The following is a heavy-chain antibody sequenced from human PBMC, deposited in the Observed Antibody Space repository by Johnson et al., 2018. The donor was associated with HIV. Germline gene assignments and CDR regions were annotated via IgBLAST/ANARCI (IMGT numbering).Heavy chain of an antibody. CDR2: IKQDGSDK. V-gene: IGHV3-7*03. Sequence: VQLVESGGGLVQPGGSLRLSCAASGFTFSSYWMSWVRQAPGKGLEWVANIKQDGSDKYYVDSVKGRFTISRDNSKNTLYLQMNSLRAEDTAVYYCAREEGIQLWPRGAFDIWGQGTMVTVSS. CDR3: AREEGIQLWPRGAFDI. J-gene: IGHJ3*02. CDR1: GFTFSSYW. D-gene: IGHD5-18*01.